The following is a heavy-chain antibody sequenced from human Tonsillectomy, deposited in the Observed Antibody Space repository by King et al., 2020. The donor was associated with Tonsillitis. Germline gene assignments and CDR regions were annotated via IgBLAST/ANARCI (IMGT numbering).Heavy chain of an antibody. Sequence: QLQESGPGLVKPSETLSLTCTVSGGSISSSSYYWGWIRQPPGKGLEWIGSIYYSGSTYYNPSLRSRVAISVDTSKNQFSLKLSSVTAADTAVYYCAGEFPGIAVDGRGWFDPWGQGTLVTVSS. V-gene: IGHV4-39*07. D-gene: IGHD6-19*01. CDR3: AGEFPGIAVDGRGWFDP. CDR2: IYYSGST. CDR1: GGSISSSSYY. J-gene: IGHJ5*02.